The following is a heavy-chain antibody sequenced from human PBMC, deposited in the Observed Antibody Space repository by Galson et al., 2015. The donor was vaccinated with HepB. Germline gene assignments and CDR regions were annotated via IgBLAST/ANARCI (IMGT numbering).Heavy chain of an antibody. CDR1: GIFFSIYS. CDR3: VKDDQQLGESDY. J-gene: IGHJ4*02. V-gene: IGHV3-48*02. CDR2: ISSDSSII. D-gene: IGHD7-27*01. Sequence: SLRLSCAASGIFFSIYSMNWVRQAPGKGLEWISYISSDSSIINYADSVKGRFTISRDNAKNSLFLQMNSLRDEDTAVYYCVKDDQQLGESDYWGQGTLVTVSS.